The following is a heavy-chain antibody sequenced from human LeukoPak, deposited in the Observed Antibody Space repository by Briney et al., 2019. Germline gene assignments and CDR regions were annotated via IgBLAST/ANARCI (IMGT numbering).Heavy chain of an antibody. V-gene: IGHV3-48*01. CDR3: AREYSSSSGRSFDY. J-gene: IGHJ4*02. Sequence: GGSLRLSCAASAFTFSGYSMNWVRQAPGKGLEWVSYISPSATTIYCADSVKGRFTISRDNAKNSPYLQMNSLRAEDTAVYYCAREYSSSSGRSFDYWGQGTLVTVSS. CDR2: ISPSATTI. D-gene: IGHD6-6*01. CDR1: AFTFSGYS.